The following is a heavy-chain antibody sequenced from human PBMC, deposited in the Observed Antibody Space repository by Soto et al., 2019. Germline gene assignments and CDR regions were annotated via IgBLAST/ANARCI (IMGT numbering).Heavy chain of an antibody. D-gene: IGHD4-17*01. CDR1: GYTFTSYA. Sequence: GASVKVSCKASGYTFTSYAMHWVRQAPGQRLEWMGRINASSGSTKYAQKFQGRVTMTRDTSTSTVYMELSSLRSEDTAVYYCAVTSIGDYLDYWGQGTLVTVSS. CDR2: INASSGST. J-gene: IGHJ4*02. V-gene: IGHV1-46*03. CDR3: AVTSIGDYLDY.